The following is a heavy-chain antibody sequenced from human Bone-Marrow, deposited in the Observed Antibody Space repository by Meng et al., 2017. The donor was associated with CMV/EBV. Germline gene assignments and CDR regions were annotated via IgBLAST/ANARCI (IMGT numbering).Heavy chain of an antibody. V-gene: IGHV1-69*05. D-gene: IGHD6-6*01. CDR3: ARDISIAACHTHWYFDH. J-gene: IGHJ2*01. Sequence: GTFRSYAISWVRQARGQGLGWMGGIIPIFGTASYAQKFQGRVTISTDESTSTAYMGLSSLRSEDTTVYYCARDISIAACHTHWYFDHWGRGTLVTVSS. CDR2: IIPIFGTA. CDR1: GTFRSYA.